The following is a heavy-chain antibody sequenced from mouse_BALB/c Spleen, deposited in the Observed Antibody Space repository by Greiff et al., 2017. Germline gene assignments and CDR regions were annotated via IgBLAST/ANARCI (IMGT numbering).Heavy chain of an antibody. D-gene: IGHD1-1*01. CDR2: INPSNGGT. V-gene: IGHV1S81*02. CDR1: GYTFTSFW. Sequence: QVQLQQPGAELVKPGASVMLSCKASGYTFTSFWMHWVKLRPGQGFEWIGEINPSNGGTNNNEKFKRKATLTVDKSSSTAYMQLSSLTSEDSAVYNCTRGEYYGSKDDWGQGTTHTVTT. CDR3: TRGEYYGSKDD. J-gene: IGHJ2*01.